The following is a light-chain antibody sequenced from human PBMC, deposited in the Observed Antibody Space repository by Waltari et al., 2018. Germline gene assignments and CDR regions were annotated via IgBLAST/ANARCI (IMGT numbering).Light chain of an antibody. Sequence: DIQMTQSPSTLSASVGDSVTITCRASQSISNYLAWHQQKPGKAPNLLIYKASILKSGVSSRFSGSGSGTQFSLTISSLQPGDFATYFCQQYNTYSSFGQGTKLEIK. CDR2: KAS. V-gene: IGKV1-5*03. CDR1: QSISNY. J-gene: IGKJ2*01. CDR3: QQYNTYSS.